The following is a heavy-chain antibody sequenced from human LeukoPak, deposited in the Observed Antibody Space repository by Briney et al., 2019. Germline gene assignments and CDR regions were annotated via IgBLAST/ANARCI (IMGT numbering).Heavy chain of an antibody. CDR3: ARVAIAEWDQTAPYFDY. CDR2: INLNSGGT. J-gene: IGHJ4*02. V-gene: IGHV1-2*02. CDR1: GYTFTGYY. D-gene: IGHD1-26*01. Sequence: ASVKVFCKASGYTFTGYYMHWVRQAPGQGLEWMGWINLNSGGTNYAQKFQGRVTMTRDTSISTAYMELSRLRSDDTAVYYCARVAIAEWDQTAPYFDYWGQGTLVTVSS.